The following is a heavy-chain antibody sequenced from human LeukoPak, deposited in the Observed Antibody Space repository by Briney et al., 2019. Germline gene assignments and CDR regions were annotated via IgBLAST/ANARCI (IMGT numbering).Heavy chain of an antibody. Sequence: PGGSLRLSCAASGFTFSSYGMHWVRQAPGKGLEWVAVISYDGSNKYYADSVKGRFTISRDNSKNTLYLQMNSLRAEDTAVYYCAKDAVLMVYALYYFDYWGQGTLVTVSS. CDR1: GFTFSSYG. J-gene: IGHJ4*02. CDR2: ISYDGSNK. CDR3: AKDAVLMVYALYYFDY. D-gene: IGHD2-8*01. V-gene: IGHV3-30*18.